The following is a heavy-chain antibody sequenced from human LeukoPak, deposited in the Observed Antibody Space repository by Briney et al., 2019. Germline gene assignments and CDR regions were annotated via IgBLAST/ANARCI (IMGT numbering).Heavy chain of an antibody. Sequence: PSETLSLTCTVSGGSISSGDYYWSWIRQPPGKGLEWIGYIYYSGSTYYNPSLKSRVTISVDTSKNQFSLQLSSVTAADTAVYYCARGYYYDSSGSFDYWGQGTLVTVSS. V-gene: IGHV4-30-4*08. D-gene: IGHD3-22*01. CDR2: IYYSGST. CDR3: ARGYYYDSSGSFDY. CDR1: GGSISSGDYY. J-gene: IGHJ4*02.